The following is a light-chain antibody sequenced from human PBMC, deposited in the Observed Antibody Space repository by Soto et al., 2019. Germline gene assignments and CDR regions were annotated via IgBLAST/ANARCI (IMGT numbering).Light chain of an antibody. CDR2: DAS. CDR3: QQRSNCLT. V-gene: IGKV3-11*01. CDR1: QSVSSY. Sequence: EIVLTQSPATLSLSPGERATLSFRASQSVSSYLAWYQQKPGQAPRLLIYDASNRATGIPARFSGSGSGTDFTLTISSLEPEDFAVYYCQQRSNCLTFGQGTRLEIK. J-gene: IGKJ5*01.